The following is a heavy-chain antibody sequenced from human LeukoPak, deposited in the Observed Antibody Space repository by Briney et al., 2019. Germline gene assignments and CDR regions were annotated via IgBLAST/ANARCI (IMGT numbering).Heavy chain of an antibody. CDR3: ASGRTDIVVVPATLRNYFFDY. Sequence: SVKVSCKASGGTFSSYDISWVRQAPGQGLEWMGGIMPMFGTANYAQKFQGRVTITADKSTSTAYMELSSLRSEDTAVYYCASGRTDIVVVPATLRNYFFDYWGQGNLVTVSS. D-gene: IGHD2-2*01. J-gene: IGHJ4*02. CDR1: GGTFSSYD. CDR2: IMPMFGTA. V-gene: IGHV1-69*06.